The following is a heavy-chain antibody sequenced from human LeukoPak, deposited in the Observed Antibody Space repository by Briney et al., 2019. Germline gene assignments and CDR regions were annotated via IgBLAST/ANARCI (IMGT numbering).Heavy chain of an antibody. J-gene: IGHJ4*02. D-gene: IGHD3-22*01. CDR3: ATVIPLSITPNYYDSSGSPDGSFDY. V-gene: IGHV1-24*01. Sequence: GASVKVSCKVSGYTLTELSMHWVRQAPGQGLEWMGGFDPEDGETNYAHKFQGRVTMTEDTSTDTAYMELSSLRSEDTAVYYCATVIPLSITPNYYDSSGSPDGSFDYWGQGTLVTVSS. CDR1: GYTLTELS. CDR2: FDPEDGET.